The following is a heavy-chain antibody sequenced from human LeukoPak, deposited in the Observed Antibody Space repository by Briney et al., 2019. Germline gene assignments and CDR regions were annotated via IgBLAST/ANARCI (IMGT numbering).Heavy chain of an antibody. V-gene: IGHV4-38-2*01. J-gene: IGHJ4*02. CDR1: GYSISSGYY. D-gene: IGHD2-2*01. CDR2: IYHSGSA. Sequence: SETLSLTCAVSGYSISSGYYWGRIRQPPGKGLEGIGSIYHSGSAYYNPSLKSRVTISVDTSKNQFSLRLTSVTASDMAVYYCASYSPAHDYWGQGTLVTVSS. CDR3: ASYSPAHDY.